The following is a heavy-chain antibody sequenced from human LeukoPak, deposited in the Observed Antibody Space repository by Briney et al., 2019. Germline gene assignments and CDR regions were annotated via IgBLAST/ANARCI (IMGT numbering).Heavy chain of an antibody. J-gene: IGHJ4*02. CDR2: INPNSGGT. D-gene: IGHD2-2*01. CDR3: ARDSVVVPAAFDY. CDR1: GYTFTAYY. V-gene: IGHV1-2*02. Sequence: GASVKVSCKASGYTFTAYYMHWVRLAPGQGLEWMGWINPNSGGTNYAQKFQGRVTMTRDTSISTAYMELSRLRSDDTAVYYCARDSVVVPAAFDYWGQGTLVTVSS.